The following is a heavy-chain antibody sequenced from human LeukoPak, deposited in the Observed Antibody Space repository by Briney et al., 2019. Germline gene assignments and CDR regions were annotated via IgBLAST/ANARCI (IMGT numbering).Heavy chain of an antibody. V-gene: IGHV3-30*18. CDR2: ISYDGSEI. CDR1: GFVLSDCG. CDR3: VKEQNTGWYRVADY. J-gene: IGHJ4*02. D-gene: IGHD6-19*01. Sequence: GGSLRLSCAASGFVLSDCGMHWVRQAPGKGLECVAVISYDGSEIHYADSVKGRFVISRDISKSTLHLQMNSLRVEDTAVYHCVKEQNTGWYRVADYWGQGTLVTVSS.